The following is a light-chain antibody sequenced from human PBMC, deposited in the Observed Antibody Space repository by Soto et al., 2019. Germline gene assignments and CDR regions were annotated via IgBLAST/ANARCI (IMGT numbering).Light chain of an antibody. CDR2: DVS. V-gene: IGLV2-14*01. CDR3: SSYTSSSTPFYV. J-gene: IGLJ1*01. Sequence: QSALTQPASVSGSPGQSITISCTGTSSDVGGYNYVSWYQQHPGKAPKLMIYDVSNRPSGVSNRFSGSKSGNTASLTISGLQAEDEADYYCSSYTSSSTPFYVFGTGTQGDRP. CDR1: SSDVGGYNY.